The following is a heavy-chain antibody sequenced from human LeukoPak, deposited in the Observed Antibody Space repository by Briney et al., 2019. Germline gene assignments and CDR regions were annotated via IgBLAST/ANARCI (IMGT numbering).Heavy chain of an antibody. V-gene: IGHV4-4*07. CDR3: ARDPAYYDFWSGYFLAFDI. J-gene: IGHJ3*02. Sequence: SETLSLTCTVSGGSISSYYWSWIRQPAGKGLEWIGRIYTSGSTNHNPSLKSRVTMSVDTSKNQFSLKLSSVTAADTAVYYCARDPAYYDFWSGYFLAFDIWGQGTMVTVSS. D-gene: IGHD3-3*01. CDR2: IYTSGST. CDR1: GGSISSYY.